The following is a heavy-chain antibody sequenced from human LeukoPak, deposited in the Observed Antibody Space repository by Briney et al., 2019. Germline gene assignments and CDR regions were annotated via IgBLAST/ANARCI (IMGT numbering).Heavy chain of an antibody. J-gene: IGHJ4*02. CDR1: GFTFSSYE. CDR2: ISSSGSTI. V-gene: IGHV3-48*03. D-gene: IGHD1-26*01. CDR3: AREGQWDLFDY. Sequence: QPGGSLRLSCAASGFTFSSYEMNWVRQAPGKGLEWVSYISSSGSTIYYADSVKGRFTISRDNAKNSLYLQMNRLRAEDTAVYYCAREGQWDLFDYWGQGTLVTVSS.